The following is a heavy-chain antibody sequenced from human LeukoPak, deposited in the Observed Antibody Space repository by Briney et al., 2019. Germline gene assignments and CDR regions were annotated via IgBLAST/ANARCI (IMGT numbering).Heavy chain of an antibody. D-gene: IGHD6-19*01. CDR3: VRVGSGATRADTLDL. J-gene: IGHJ3*01. CDR1: GYTFRDYS. Sequence: PGGSLRLSCAASGYTFRDYSVNWVRQAPGEGLEWVSSIGAAGSHIYYADSMKGRFTISRDNAKSSLFLQMNSLRAEDTGIYYCVRVGSGATRADTLDLWGQGTMVTVSS. CDR2: IGAAGSHI. V-gene: IGHV3-21*01.